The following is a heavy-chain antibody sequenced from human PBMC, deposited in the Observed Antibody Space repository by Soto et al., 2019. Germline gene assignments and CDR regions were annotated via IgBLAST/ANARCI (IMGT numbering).Heavy chain of an antibody. D-gene: IGHD3-10*01. CDR1: GFTFRTYT. CDR3: ARDRGYDAHDYYYNAMDV. J-gene: IGHJ6*02. V-gene: IGHV3-21*01. CDR2: IRGFSPYT. Sequence: EVQLVESGGGLVKPGGSLRLSCISSGFTFRTYTMNWVRQAPGKGLEWVSGIRGFSPYTFYAESVKGRFTIYRDNAKNSLYLQMNSLRAEDTAVYYCARDRGYDAHDYYYNAMDVWGQGTPVTVSS.